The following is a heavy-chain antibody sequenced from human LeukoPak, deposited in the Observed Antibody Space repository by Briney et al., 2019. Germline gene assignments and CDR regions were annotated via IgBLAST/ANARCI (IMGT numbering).Heavy chain of an antibody. J-gene: IGHJ4*02. CDR3: ARAWSYYPNYYFDY. D-gene: IGHD3-10*01. CDR1: GGSISSYY. CDR2: IYYSGST. Sequence: SETLSLTCTVSGGSISSYYWSLIRQPPGKGLEWIGYIYYSGSTNYNPSLKSRVTISVDTSKNQFSLKLSSVTAADTAVYYCARAWSYYPNYYFDYWGQGTLVTVSS. V-gene: IGHV4-59*01.